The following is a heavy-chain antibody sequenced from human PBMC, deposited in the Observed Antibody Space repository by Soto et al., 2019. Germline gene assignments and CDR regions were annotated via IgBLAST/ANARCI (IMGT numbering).Heavy chain of an antibody. CDR2: ISHRGST. CDR1: GDSINSDDW. V-gene: IGHV4-4*02. J-gene: IGHJ5*02. D-gene: IGHD2-2*01. Sequence: QLHLQESGPGLVKPSGTLSLTCAVSGDSINSDDWWSWVRQPPGKGLEWIGEISHRGSTNYNPSLKSRVTISVDKSKTQFSLKLRSVTAADTAVYYYARVSGDVVVVPTTIGYNWFDPWGQGTLVTVSS. CDR3: ARVSGDVVVVPTTIGYNWFDP.